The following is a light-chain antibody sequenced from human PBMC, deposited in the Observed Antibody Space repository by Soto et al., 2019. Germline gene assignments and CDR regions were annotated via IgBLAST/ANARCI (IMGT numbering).Light chain of an antibody. CDR3: ATWGDSLLGWV. J-gene: IGLJ3*02. V-gene: IGLV1-44*01. CDR1: SSDIGSNT. Sequence: QSVLTQPPSASGTPGQSVTISCSGSSSDIGSNTVNWYQQLPGTAPKLLIYSDTQRASWVPDRFSGSKSGTSASLAISGLQSEDEADYYCATWGDSLLGWVFGGGTKLTVL. CDR2: SDT.